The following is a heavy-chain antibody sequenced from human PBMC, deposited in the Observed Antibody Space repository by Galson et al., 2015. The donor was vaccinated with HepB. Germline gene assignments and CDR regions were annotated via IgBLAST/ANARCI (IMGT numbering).Heavy chain of an antibody. CDR2: IKSKTDGGTI. J-gene: IGHJ4*02. CDR3: TADRTYCYDSSRYYLGNY. D-gene: IGHD3-22*01. CDR1: GFLFSNAW. V-gene: IGHV3-15*01. Sequence: SLGLSCEASGFLFSNAWMSWVRQTPGKGVEWVGRIKSKTDGGTIDYAAPVKGRFTISRDDSKNTLYLQMNSLKTEDTAVYYCTADRTYCYDSSRYYLGNYWGQGTLVTVSS.